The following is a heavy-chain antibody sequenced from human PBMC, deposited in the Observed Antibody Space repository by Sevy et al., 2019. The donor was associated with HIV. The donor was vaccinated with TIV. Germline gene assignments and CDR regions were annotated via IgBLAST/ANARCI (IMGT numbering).Heavy chain of an antibody. Sequence: GGSLRLSCAASGFTFSTYTMSWVRQAPGKGLEWVSAISGSAGSTYYADLVQGRFTISRDESKNTLYLQMNSLRAEDTAVYYCAKGDRTFYGLDVWGQGTTVTVSS. V-gene: IGHV3-23*01. D-gene: IGHD2-15*01. CDR2: ISGSAGST. CDR1: GFTFSTYT. J-gene: IGHJ6*02. CDR3: AKGDRTFYGLDV.